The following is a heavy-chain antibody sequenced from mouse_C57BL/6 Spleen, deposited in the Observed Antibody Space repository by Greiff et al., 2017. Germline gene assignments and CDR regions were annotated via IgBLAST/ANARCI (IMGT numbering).Heavy chain of an antibody. V-gene: IGHV1-72*01. J-gene: IGHJ1*03. CDR2: IDPNSGGT. CDR1: GYTFTSYW. D-gene: IGHD4-1*01. CDR3: ARPNRNWGLYWYFDV. Sequence: VQLQQPGAELVKPGASVKLSCKASGYTFTSYWMHWVKQRPGRGLEWIGRIDPNSGGTKYNEKFKSKATLTVDKPSSTAYMQLSSLTSECSAVYYCARPNRNWGLYWYFDVWGTGTTVTVSS.